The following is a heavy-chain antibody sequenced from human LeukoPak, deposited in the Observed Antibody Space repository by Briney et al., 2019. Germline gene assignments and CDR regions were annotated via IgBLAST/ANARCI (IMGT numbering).Heavy chain of an antibody. CDR1: GGTFSSYA. Sequence: SVKVSCKASGGTFSSYAISWVRQAPGQGLEWMGGIIPIFGTANYAQKFQGRVTITADESTSTAYMELSSLRSEDTAVYYCAGNKNAAYYYDSSGFDYWGQGTLVTVSS. V-gene: IGHV1-69*13. CDR3: AGNKNAAYYYDSSGFDY. CDR2: IIPIFGTA. D-gene: IGHD3-22*01. J-gene: IGHJ4*02.